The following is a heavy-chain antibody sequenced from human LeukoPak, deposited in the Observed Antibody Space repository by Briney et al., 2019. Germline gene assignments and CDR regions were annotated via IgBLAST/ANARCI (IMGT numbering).Heavy chain of an antibody. J-gene: IGHJ4*02. V-gene: IGHV3-30*18. CDR1: GFTFSSYG. CDR2: ISYDGRNK. D-gene: IGHD4-17*01. Sequence: GGSLRLSCAAPGFTFSSYGMHWVRQAPGKGLEWVAVISYDGRNKYYADSVKGRFTISRDNPKNTLYLQMNSLRAEDTAVYYCAKPYRVTRLSFDYWGQGTLVTVSS. CDR3: AKPYRVTRLSFDY.